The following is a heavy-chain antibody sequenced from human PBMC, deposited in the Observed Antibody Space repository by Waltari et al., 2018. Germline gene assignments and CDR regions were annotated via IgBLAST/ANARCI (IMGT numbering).Heavy chain of an antibody. Sequence: EVQLVESGGGLVKPGGSLRLSCAASGFTFSNAWMNWVSQAPGKGLEWVGRIKSKTDGGTTDYAAPVKGRFTISRDDSKNTLYLQMNSLKTEDTAVYYCTTDPEGDSSGYVDYWGQGTLVTVSS. CDR2: IKSKTDGGTT. D-gene: IGHD3-22*01. V-gene: IGHV3-15*07. CDR1: GFTFSNAW. CDR3: TTDPEGDSSGYVDY. J-gene: IGHJ4*02.